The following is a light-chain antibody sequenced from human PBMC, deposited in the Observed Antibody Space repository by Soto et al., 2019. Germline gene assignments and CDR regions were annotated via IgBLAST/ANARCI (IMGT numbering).Light chain of an antibody. J-gene: IGKJ4*01. CDR3: QQRSDWPST. V-gene: IGKV3-11*01. CDR2: DAS. Sequence: EIVLTQSPATLSLSPGEGATLSCRASQSVGRYLAWYQQKPGQAPRLLIYDASKRATGIAARFSGSGSGTDFTLTISSVESEDFPVYYCQQRSDWPSTFGGGTKVQIK. CDR1: QSVGRY.